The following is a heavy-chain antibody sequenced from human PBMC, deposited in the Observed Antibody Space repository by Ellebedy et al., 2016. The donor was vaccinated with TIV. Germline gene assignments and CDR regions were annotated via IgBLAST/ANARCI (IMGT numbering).Heavy chain of an antibody. J-gene: IGHJ5*02. D-gene: IGHD2-8*01. CDR1: GFTFSSYA. V-gene: IGHV3-30-3*01. CDR2: ISYDGSNK. Sequence: GESLKISCAASGFTFSSYAMHWVRQAPGKGLEWVAVISYDGSNKYYADSVKGRFTVSRDNAKNSLYLQMNSLTVDDTAEYYCARNGYCTPSNCRSYNWFDPWGQGTLVTVSS. CDR3: ARNGYCTPSNCRSYNWFDP.